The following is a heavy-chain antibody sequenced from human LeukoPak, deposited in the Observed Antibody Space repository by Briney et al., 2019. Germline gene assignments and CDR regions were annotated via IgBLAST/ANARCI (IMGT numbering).Heavy chain of an antibody. Sequence: GGSLRVSCAASGFTFSSYSMNWVRQAPGKGLEWVSSISSSSSYIYYADSVKGRFTISRDNAKNSLYLQMNSLRAEDTAVYYCARDLRFHGDYGDVWGKGTTVTVSS. CDR2: ISSSSSYI. J-gene: IGHJ6*03. V-gene: IGHV3-21*01. CDR1: GFTFSSYS. D-gene: IGHD4-17*01. CDR3: ARDLRFHGDYGDV.